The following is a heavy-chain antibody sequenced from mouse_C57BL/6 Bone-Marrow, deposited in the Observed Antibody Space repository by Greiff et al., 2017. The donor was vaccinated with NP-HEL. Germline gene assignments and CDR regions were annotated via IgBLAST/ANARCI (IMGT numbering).Heavy chain of an antibody. CDR2: ISGGGSTF. CDR1: GFTFSDYG. J-gene: IGHJ3*01. Sequence: EVQVVESGGGLVKPGGSLKLSCAASGFTFSDYGMHWVRQAPEKGLGWVAYISGGGSTFYYADTVKGRFTISRDNAKNTLFLQMTSLRSEDTAMYYCARHPFAYWGQGTLVTVSA. CDR3: ARHPFAY. V-gene: IGHV5-17*01.